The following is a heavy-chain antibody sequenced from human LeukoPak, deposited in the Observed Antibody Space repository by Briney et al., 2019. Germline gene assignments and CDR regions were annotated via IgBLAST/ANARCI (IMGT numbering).Heavy chain of an antibody. CDR2: IYSDDAT. V-gene: IGHV3-53*05. CDR3: ARDLIRNLNMVRGLFDD. J-gene: IGHJ4*02. Sequence: PGGSLRLSCAASGFTVGSGRRMSWVRQAPGEGLEWISTIYSDDATNYGDSVKGRFTISRDNSKNTLNLQMNSLRAEDTAVYYCARDLIRNLNMVRGLFDDWGQGTLVTVSS. D-gene: IGHD3-10*01. CDR1: GFTVGSGR.